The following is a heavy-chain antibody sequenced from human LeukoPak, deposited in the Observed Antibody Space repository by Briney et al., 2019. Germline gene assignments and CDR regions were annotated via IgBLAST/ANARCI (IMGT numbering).Heavy chain of an antibody. D-gene: IGHD1-26*01. CDR1: CASISNYY. CDR2: IHSSGGS. V-gene: IGHV4-4*09. CDR3: ARLGSYHDF. J-gene: IGHJ4*02. Sequence: SETPSLTCTVSCASISNYYWSWIRQTPQKGLEWMGHIHSSGGSSYYPSLKSRLTLSIDTSRNQLSLKLPSVTAADTAVYLCARLGSYHDFWGQGALVTVSS.